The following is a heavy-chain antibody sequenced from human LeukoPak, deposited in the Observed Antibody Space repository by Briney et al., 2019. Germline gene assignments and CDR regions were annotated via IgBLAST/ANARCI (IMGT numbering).Heavy chain of an antibody. Sequence: GGSLRLSCAASGFTFSSYSMTWVRQAPGKGLEWVSSISSSSSYIYYADSVKGRFTISRDNAKNSLYLQMNSLRAEDTAVYYCAREVPRSPSDYWGQGTLVTVSS. J-gene: IGHJ4*02. CDR2: ISSSSSYI. CDR3: AREVPRSPSDY. V-gene: IGHV3-21*01. CDR1: GFTFSSYS.